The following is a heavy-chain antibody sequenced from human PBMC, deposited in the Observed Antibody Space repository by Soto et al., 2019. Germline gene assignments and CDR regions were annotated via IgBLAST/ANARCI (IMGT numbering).Heavy chain of an antibody. CDR3: AKGFSYSVIDY. J-gene: IGHJ4*02. CDR1: GFTFSTYG. V-gene: IGHV3-30*18. Sequence: QVQLVESGGGVVQPGRSLRLSCAASGFTFSTYGMHWVRQAPGKGLEWVAVISYDGSNKYYADSVKGRFTSSRDNSTNSLYLQMGRLRAEDTAVYYWAKGFSYSVIDYWGQGTLVTVSS. CDR2: ISYDGSNK. D-gene: IGHD5-18*01.